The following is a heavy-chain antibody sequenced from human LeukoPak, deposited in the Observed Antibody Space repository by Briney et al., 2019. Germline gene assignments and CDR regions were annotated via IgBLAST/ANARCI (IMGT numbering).Heavy chain of an antibody. CDR1: GYTFTGYY. V-gene: IGHV1-18*04. CDR2: ISAYNGNT. J-gene: IGHJ4*02. CDR3: ARDGDGPSDY. Sequence: ASVKVSCKASGYTFTGYYMHWVRQAPGQGLEWMGWISAYNGNTNYAQKLQGRVTMTSDTSTSTAYMELRSLRSDDTAVYYCARDGDGPSDYWGQGTLVTVSS.